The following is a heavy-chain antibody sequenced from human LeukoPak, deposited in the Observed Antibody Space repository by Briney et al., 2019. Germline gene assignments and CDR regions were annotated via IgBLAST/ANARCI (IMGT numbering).Heavy chain of an antibody. J-gene: IGHJ3*02. CDR1: GGSISSGDYY. D-gene: IGHD2-15*01. CDR2: IYYSGST. Sequence: SETLSLTCTVSGGSISSGDYYWSWIRQPPGKGLEWIGYIYYSGSTYYNPSLKSRVTISVDKSKNQFSLKLSSVTAADTAVYYCARVSQLAFAFDIWGQGTMVTVSS. CDR3: ARVSQLAFAFDI. V-gene: IGHV4-30-4*01.